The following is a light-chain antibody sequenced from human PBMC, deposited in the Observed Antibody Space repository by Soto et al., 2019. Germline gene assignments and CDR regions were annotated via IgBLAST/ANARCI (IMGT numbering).Light chain of an antibody. V-gene: IGLV2-14*01. CDR3: SSYSSSINVL. CDR2: EVS. Sequence: QSALTQPASVSGSPGQSITISCTGTSSDVGAYNYVSWYQQHPGKVPKLMIYEVSNRPSGVSNRFSGSKSGNTASLTISGLQAEDEADYYCSSYSSSINVLFGGGTKLTVL. CDR1: SSDVGAYNY. J-gene: IGLJ2*01.